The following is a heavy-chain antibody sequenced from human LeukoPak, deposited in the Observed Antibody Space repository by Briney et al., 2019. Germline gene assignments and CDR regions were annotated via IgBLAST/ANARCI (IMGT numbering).Heavy chain of an antibody. J-gene: IGHJ6*02. V-gene: IGHV3-7*05. Sequence: GGSLRLSCAASGFTFSSYWMTWVRQAPGKGLERVANIKQDGSEKYYVDSVKGRFTISRDNAKRSLYLQMNSLRAEDTAVYYCARDYDVIPAAGNGMDVWGQGTTVAVSS. D-gene: IGHD2-2*01. CDR1: GFTFSSYW. CDR3: ARDYDVIPAAGNGMDV. CDR2: IKQDGSEK.